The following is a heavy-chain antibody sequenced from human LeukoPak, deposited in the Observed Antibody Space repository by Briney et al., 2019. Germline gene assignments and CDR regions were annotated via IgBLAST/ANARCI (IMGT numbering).Heavy chain of an antibody. Sequence: SETLSLTCTVSGGSISSYYWSWIRQPPGKGLEWIGYIYYSGSTNYNPSLKSRVTISVDTSKNQFPLKLSSVTAADTAVYYCARGVYGDYGPYYYYYGMDVWGQGTTVTVSS. D-gene: IGHD4-17*01. J-gene: IGHJ6*02. CDR1: GGSISSYY. CDR2: IYYSGST. V-gene: IGHV4-59*01. CDR3: ARGVYGDYGPYYYYYGMDV.